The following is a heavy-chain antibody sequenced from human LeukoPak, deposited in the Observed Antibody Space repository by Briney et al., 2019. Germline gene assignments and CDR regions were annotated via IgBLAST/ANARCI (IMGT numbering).Heavy chain of an antibody. Sequence: GGSLRLSCAASGFTFSSYSMNWVRQAPGKGLEWVSSISSSSSYIYYADSVKGRFTISRDNAKNSLYLQMNSLRAEDTAVYYCARTRPWYSSSWYEIDYWGQGTLVTVSS. CDR2: ISSSSSYI. J-gene: IGHJ4*02. CDR3: ARTRPWYSSSWYEIDY. V-gene: IGHV3-21*01. D-gene: IGHD6-13*01. CDR1: GFTFSSYS.